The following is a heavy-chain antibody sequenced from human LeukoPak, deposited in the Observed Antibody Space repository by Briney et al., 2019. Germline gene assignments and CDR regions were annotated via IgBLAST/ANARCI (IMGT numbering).Heavy chain of an antibody. CDR1: GGSISSYY. Sequence: MPSETLSLTCTVSGGSISSYYWSWIRQPAGKGLEWIGRIYTSGSTNYNTSLKSRATMSVDTSKNQFSLKLSSVTAADTAVYYCAGGWLLFDAFDIWGQGTMVTVSS. CDR3: AGGWLLFDAFDI. CDR2: IYTSGST. D-gene: IGHD3-3*01. V-gene: IGHV4-4*07. J-gene: IGHJ3*02.